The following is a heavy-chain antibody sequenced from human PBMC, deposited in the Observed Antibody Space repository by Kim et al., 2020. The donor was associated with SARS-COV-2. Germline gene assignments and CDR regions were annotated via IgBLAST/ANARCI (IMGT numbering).Heavy chain of an antibody. CDR2: IKSKTDGGTT. D-gene: IGHD6-13*01. Sequence: GGSLRLSCAASGFTFSNAWMSWVRQAPGKGLEWVGRIKSKTDGGTTDYAAPVKGRFTISRDDSKNTLYLQMNSLKTEDTAVYYCTSNLFRRRILAAAGSRPCWGQGTLVTVSS. V-gene: IGHV3-15*01. CDR1: GFTFSNAW. J-gene: IGHJ4*02. CDR3: TSNLFRRRILAAAGSRPC.